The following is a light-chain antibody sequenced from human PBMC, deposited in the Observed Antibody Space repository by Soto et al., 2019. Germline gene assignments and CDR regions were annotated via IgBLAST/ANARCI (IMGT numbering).Light chain of an antibody. CDR3: PLSIEFMKL. V-gene: IGKV3-15*01. CDR2: GAS. J-gene: IGKJ2*01. CDR1: QSVSSN. Sequence: AALSVKTKERATLSCRASQSVSSNLAWYQQKPGQAPRLLIYGASTRATGVPDRFSGSGSGTDFTLTISSLQSEDVAVYFCPLSIEFMKLFG.